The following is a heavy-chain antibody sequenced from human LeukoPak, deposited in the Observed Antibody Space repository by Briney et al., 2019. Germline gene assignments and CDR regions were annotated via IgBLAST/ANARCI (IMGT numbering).Heavy chain of an antibody. J-gene: IGHJ4*02. Sequence: GESLKISCEGSGYTFTNFWIGWVRQMPGKGLEWMGIVSPSDSDTRYSPSFQGQVTVSADKSITTAYLQWSSLKASDTATYYCVRQPRVHTPDFWGQGTLVTVSS. CDR1: GYTFTNFW. D-gene: IGHD1-1*01. CDR3: VRQPRVHTPDF. V-gene: IGHV5-51*01. CDR2: VSPSDSDT.